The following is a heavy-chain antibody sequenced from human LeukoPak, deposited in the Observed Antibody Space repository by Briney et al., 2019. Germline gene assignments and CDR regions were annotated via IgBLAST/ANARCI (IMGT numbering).Heavy chain of an antibody. CDR3: ARGYDSSAYYPFNY. D-gene: IGHD3-22*01. V-gene: IGHV4-59*11. Sequence: PSQTLSLTCVVSGGSLSTHHWSWIRQSPGRGLEWIGYISDSGSTNYNPSLKSRVTISVDTSKNQFSLMLSSVTAADTAVYYCARGYDSSAYYPFNYWGQGTLVTVSS. CDR1: GGSLSTHH. J-gene: IGHJ4*02. CDR2: ISDSGST.